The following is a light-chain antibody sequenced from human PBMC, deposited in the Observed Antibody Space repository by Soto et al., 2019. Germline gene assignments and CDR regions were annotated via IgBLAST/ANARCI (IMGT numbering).Light chain of an antibody. V-gene: IGLV1-44*01. J-gene: IGLJ1*01. CDR3: AAWDDSLNAL. CDR1: SSNIGDNP. CDR2: INY. Sequence: QSVLTQPPSASGTPGQRVTISCSGSSSNIGDNPVNWYQQVPGAAPKLLIYINYQRPSGVPDRFSGSKSGTSASLAISGLQPEDEADYYCAAWDDSLNALFGTGTKLTVL.